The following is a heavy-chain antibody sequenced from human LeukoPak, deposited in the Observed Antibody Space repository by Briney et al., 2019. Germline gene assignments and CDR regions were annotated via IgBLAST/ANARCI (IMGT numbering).Heavy chain of an antibody. CDR2: ISGSGGST. V-gene: IGHV3-23*01. CDR1: GFTFSSYA. J-gene: IGHJ4*02. D-gene: IGHD6-19*01. Sequence: GGSLRLSCAASGFTFSSYAMSWVRQAPGKGLELVSAISGSGGSTYYADSVKGRFTISRDNSKNTLYLQMNSLRAEDTAVYYCAKGMEQWLVTELDYWGQGTLVTVSS. CDR3: AKGMEQWLVTELDY.